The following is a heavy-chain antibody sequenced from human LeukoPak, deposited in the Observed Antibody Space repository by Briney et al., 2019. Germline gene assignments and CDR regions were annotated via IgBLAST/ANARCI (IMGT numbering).Heavy chain of an antibody. Sequence: KPGGSLRLSCAASGFTFSSYSMTWVRQAPGKGLEWVSSMSSGGTYIYYADSVRGRFTISRDNAKDSLFLLMNSLRVEDTAVYYCIVQWGQGTLVSVSS. CDR1: GFTFSSYS. CDR2: MSSGGTYI. J-gene: IGHJ4*02. V-gene: IGHV3-21*06. CDR3: IVQ. D-gene: IGHD1-26*01.